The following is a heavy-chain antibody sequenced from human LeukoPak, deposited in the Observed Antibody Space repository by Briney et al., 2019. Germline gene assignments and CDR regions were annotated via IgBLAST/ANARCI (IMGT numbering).Heavy chain of an antibody. D-gene: IGHD2-21*02. CDR3: ARDRCCGDCYSVTAYFDL. CDR1: GYTFTSYY. J-gene: IGHJ2*01. V-gene: IGHV1-46*01. Sequence: AAVNVSCMASGYTFTSYYMHWVRPAPGQGLEWMGIINSSGGSTSNPHKFQGRVTMTRDTSTSTVYVELSSLRSEDTAVYYCARDRCCGDCYSVTAYFDLWGRGTLVTVSS. CDR2: INSSGGST.